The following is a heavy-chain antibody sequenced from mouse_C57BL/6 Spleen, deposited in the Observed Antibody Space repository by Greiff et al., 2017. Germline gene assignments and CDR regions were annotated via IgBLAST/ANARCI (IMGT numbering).Heavy chain of an antibody. CDR3: ARPYYSNYWFAY. CDR1: GFSLSTFGMG. D-gene: IGHD2-5*01. V-gene: IGHV8-8*01. J-gene: IGHJ3*01. Sequence: QVTLKVSGPGILKPSQTLSLSCSFSGFSLSTFGMGVGWIRQPSGKGLVWLAHICGDDDKYYNPAMKSRLTISKDTSKNQIVLKIANVDTADTATYDCARPYYSNYWFAYWGQGTLVTVSA. CDR2: ICGDDDK.